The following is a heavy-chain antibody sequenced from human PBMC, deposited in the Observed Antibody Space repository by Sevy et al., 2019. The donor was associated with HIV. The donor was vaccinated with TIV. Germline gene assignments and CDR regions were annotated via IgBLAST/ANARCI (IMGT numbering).Heavy chain of an antibody. V-gene: IGHV4-4*02. J-gene: IGHJ6*02. D-gene: IGHD3-10*01. CDR1: GGSIRSSHW. CDR3: AREEYFYGSWTYGYGMDV. Sequence: SETLSLTCAVSGGSIRSSHWWSLVRQSPGKGLEWIGEIYYSGSRNYNPSLKSRLTISVDTSNNLFSLRLSSVTAADTAVYYCAREEYFYGSWTYGYGMDVWGQGTTVTVS. CDR2: IYYSGSR.